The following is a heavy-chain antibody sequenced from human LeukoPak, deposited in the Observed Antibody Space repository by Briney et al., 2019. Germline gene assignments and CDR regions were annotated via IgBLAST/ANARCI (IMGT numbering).Heavy chain of an antibody. CDR3: ARERERGAGSGSFFFDY. CDR2: TRNKANSYTT. CDR1: GFTFSDHY. D-gene: IGHD3-10*01. V-gene: IGHV3-72*01. J-gene: IGHJ4*02. Sequence: SGRSLRLSCAASGFTFSDHYMDWVRQAPGKGLEWVGRTRNKANSYTTEYAASVKGRFTISRDDSKNSLYLQMNSLKTEDTAVYYCARERERGAGSGSFFFDYWGQGTLVTVSS.